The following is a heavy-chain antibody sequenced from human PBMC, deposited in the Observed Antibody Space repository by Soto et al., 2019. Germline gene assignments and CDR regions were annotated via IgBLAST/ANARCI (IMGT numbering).Heavy chain of an antibody. CDR3: ARARYFYDDSGSTTWFDP. V-gene: IGHV1-18*04. D-gene: IGHD3-22*01. CDR1: GYTFTTYG. J-gene: IGHJ5*02. Sequence: ASVKVSCKASGYTFTTYGISWVRQAPGQGLEWMGWISPYNGTTNYAEKFQGGVTMTTDTSTSTASMELRGLRSDDTAVYYCARARYFYDDSGSTTWFDPWGQGTLVTVPS. CDR2: ISPYNGTT.